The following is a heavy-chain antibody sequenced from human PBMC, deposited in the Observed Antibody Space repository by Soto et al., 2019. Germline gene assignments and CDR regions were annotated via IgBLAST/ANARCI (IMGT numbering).Heavy chain of an antibody. Sequence: GGALRLSCAASGFTFSRYWIHWGRQAPGKGLVWVSRINSDGSSTSYADSVKGRFTISRDNAKNTLYLQMNSLRAEDTAVYYCARDPEAAAGPNWFDPWGQGTLVTVSS. D-gene: IGHD6-13*01. J-gene: IGHJ5*02. CDR2: INSDGSST. CDR1: GFTFSRYW. CDR3: ARDPEAAAGPNWFDP. V-gene: IGHV3-74*01.